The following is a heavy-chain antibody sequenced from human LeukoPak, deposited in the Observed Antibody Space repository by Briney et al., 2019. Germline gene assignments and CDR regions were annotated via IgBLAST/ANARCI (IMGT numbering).Heavy chain of an antibody. J-gene: IGHJ4*02. Sequence: GGSLRLSCAASGFTFSSYSMNWVRQAPGKGLEWVSSISSSSSYIYYADSVKGRFTISRDNAKNSLYLQMNSLRAEDTAVYYCAREEEITMVRGVINNFDYWGQGTLVTVSS. CDR1: GFTFSSYS. CDR2: ISSSSSYI. D-gene: IGHD3-10*01. V-gene: IGHV3-21*01. CDR3: AREEEITMVRGVINNFDY.